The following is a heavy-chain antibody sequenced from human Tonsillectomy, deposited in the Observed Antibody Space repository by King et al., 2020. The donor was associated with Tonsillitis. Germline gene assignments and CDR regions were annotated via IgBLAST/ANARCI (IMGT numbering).Heavy chain of an antibody. J-gene: IGHJ6*02. D-gene: IGHD2-15*01. CDR1: GFSFSGYG. CDR2: ISGSGFGK. V-gene: IGHV3-23*04. CDR3: ARTQEVSVLVVGAYDYYGMTG. Sequence: VQLVESGGGLVQTGGSLRLSCAASGFSFSGYGMSWVRQAPGKGLEWVASISGSGFGKYYADSVGGRFTISKDNSKNTLYLQMHSLRAEDTALYYCARTQEVSVLVVGAYDYYGMTGWDQGTTVTVSS.